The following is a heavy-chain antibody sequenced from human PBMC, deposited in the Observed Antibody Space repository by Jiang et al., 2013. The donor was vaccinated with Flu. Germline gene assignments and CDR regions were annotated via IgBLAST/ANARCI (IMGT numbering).Heavy chain of an antibody. Sequence: GVVQPGRSLRLSCAASGFTFSSYAMHWVRQAPGKGLEWAAVISYDGSNKYYADSVKGRFTISRDNSKNTLYLQMNSLRAEDTAVYYCARGTTVTTIDWGQGTLVTVSS. J-gene: IGHJ4*02. CDR2: ISYDGSNK. CDR1: GFTFSSYA. V-gene: IGHV3-30*01. CDR3: ARGTTVTTID. D-gene: IGHD4-17*01.